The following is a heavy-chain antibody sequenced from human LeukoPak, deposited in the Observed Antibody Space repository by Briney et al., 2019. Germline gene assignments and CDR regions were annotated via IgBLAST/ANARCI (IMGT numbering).Heavy chain of an antibody. CDR3: ASYDYGSGSYYNWIDY. J-gene: IGHJ4*02. V-gene: IGHV4-59*08. Sequence: PSETLSLTCTVSPGSLSGYYWSWIRQPPGEGLESIGPIYDSGSTNYTPSRKSRVTISVDTSKIQFSLTLSSVTAADTAVYYCASYDYGSGSYYNWIDYWGQGTLVTVSS. CDR2: IYDSGST. CDR1: PGSLSGYY. D-gene: IGHD3-10*01.